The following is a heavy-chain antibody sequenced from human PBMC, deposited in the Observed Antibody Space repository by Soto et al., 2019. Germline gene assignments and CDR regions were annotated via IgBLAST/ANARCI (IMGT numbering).Heavy chain of an antibody. D-gene: IGHD3-3*01. V-gene: IGHV3-7*01. CDR3: ARRITIFRVVTKPSAFDY. J-gene: IGHJ4*02. CDR2: IKQDGSEK. CDR1: GFTFSSYW. Sequence: GGSLRLSCAASGFTFSSYWMSWVRQAPGKGLEWVANIKQDGSEKYYVDSVKGRFTISRDNAKNSLYLQMNSLRAEDTAVYYCARRITIFRVVTKPSAFDYWGQGTLVTVSS.